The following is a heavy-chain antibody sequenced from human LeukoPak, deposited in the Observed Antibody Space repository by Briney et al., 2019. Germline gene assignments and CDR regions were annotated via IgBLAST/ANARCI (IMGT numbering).Heavy chain of an antibody. J-gene: IGHJ4*02. V-gene: IGHV3-7*01. CDR3: ARDGWETPEY. D-gene: IGHD1-14*01. Sequence: GGSLRLSCAASGFTFSSYWMSWVRQAPGKGLEWVAHIKQDGSETDYVDSVKGRFSISRDNAKNSLYLQMNSLRAEDTAAYYCARDGWETPEYWSQGTLVTVSS. CDR2: IKQDGSET. CDR1: GFTFSSYW.